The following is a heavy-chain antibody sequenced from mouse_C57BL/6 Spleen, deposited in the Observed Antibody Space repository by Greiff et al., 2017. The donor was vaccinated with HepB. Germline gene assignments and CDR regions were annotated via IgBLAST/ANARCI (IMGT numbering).Heavy chain of an antibody. Sequence: EVHLVESGGGLVKPGGSLKLSCAASGFTFSDYGMHWVRQAPEKGLEWVAYISSGSSTIYYADTVKGRFTISRDNAKNTLFLQMTSLRSEDTAMYYCAKGSITTVVATNFDYWGQGTTLTVSS. V-gene: IGHV5-17*01. CDR1: GFTFSDYG. CDR3: AKGSITTVVATNFDY. D-gene: IGHD1-1*01. CDR2: ISSGSSTI. J-gene: IGHJ2*01.